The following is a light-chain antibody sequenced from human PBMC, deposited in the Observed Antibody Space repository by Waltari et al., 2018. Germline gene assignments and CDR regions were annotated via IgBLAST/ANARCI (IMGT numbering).Light chain of an antibody. V-gene: IGKV1-33*01. J-gene: IGKJ2*01. CDR1: QDTGDS. CDR3: QQYRSLPLT. CDR2: AVS. Sequence: DIQLTPTPSSLSASDGDRLTSTSQASQDTGDSLNWFQHKPGTPPELLIYAVSRLAYGVPSRFTGSRSGTNYSFSITILQPDDIATYVGQQYRSLPLTFGQGTK.